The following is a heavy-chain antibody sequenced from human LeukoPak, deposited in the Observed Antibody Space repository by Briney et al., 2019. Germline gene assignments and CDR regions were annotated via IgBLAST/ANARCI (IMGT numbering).Heavy chain of an antibody. CDR2: ISYSGST. Sequence: SETLSLTCTVSDVSLSTGYYYWSWIRQPPGKGLEWIGYISYSGSTYYNPSLKSRVAISVDTSKNQFSLKLTFLTAADTAVYYCAREPYSRYYYFDYWGQGTLVTVSS. D-gene: IGHD6-13*01. V-gene: IGHV4-30-4*01. J-gene: IGHJ4*02. CDR1: DVSLSTGYYY. CDR3: AREPYSRYYYFDY.